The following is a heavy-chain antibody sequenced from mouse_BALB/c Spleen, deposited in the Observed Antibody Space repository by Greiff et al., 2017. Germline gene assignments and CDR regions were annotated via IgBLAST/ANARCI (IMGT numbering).Heavy chain of an antibody. D-gene: IGHD2-3*01. J-gene: IGHJ4*01. Sequence: QVQLQQPGAELVKPGASVKMSCKASGYTFTSYWMHWVKQRPGQGLEWIGTIDPSDSYTSYNQKFKGKATLTVDTSSSTAYMQLSSLTSEDSAVYYCTRAGWLPPYAMDYWGQGTSVTVSS. CDR2: IDPSDSYT. V-gene: IGHV1S127*01. CDR1: GYTFTSYW. CDR3: TRAGWLPPYAMDY.